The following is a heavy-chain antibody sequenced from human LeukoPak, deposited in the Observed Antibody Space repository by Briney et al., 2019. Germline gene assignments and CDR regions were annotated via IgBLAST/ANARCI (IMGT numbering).Heavy chain of an antibody. CDR1: GFTFRSYD. J-gene: IGHJ3*02. V-gene: IGHV3-30*02. Sequence: GGSLRLSCAASGFTFRSYDMHWVRQAPGKGLGWVAFIHYDGTNKYYADSVKGRFTISRDNSKNTLYLQMNSLRAEDTAVYYCTVWSTICGQGRTVTVSS. CDR3: TVWSTI. CDR2: IHYDGTNK. D-gene: IGHD2-8*01.